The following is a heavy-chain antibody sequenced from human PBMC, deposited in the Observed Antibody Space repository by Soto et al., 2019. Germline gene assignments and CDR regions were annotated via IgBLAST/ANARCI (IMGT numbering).Heavy chain of an antibody. CDR2: ISDDGSNT. J-gene: IGHJ4*02. V-gene: IGHV3-30-3*01. CDR3: AGEVYYGFWSGFNTHQYYFYD. Sequence: QVQLVASGGGVVQPGRSLRLSCAASGFTFSRHTMHWVRQAPGKGLEWVAAISDDGSNTYYADSVKGRFTISRDNSKNTLYLQMHGRSSEHTAVHHCAGEVYYGFWSGFNTHQYYFYDWCQGTLVTGSS. D-gene: IGHD3-3*01. CDR1: GFTFSRHT.